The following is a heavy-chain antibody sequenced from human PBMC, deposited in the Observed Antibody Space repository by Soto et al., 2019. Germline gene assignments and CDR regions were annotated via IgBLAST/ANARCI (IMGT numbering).Heavy chain of an antibody. CDR2: IYYSGST. J-gene: IGHJ4*02. CDR1: GGSISSYY. CDR3: ARANYDSSGYYADY. Sequence: PSETLSLTCTVSGGSISSYYWSWIRQPPGKGLEWIGYIYYSGSTNYNPSLKSRDTISVDTSKNQFSLKLSSVTAADTAVYYCARANYDSSGYYADYWGQGTLVTVSS. D-gene: IGHD3-22*01. V-gene: IGHV4-59*01.